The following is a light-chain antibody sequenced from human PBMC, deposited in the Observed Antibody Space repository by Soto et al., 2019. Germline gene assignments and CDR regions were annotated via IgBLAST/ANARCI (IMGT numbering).Light chain of an antibody. CDR1: QSVLYNSNNKNY. CDR2: WAS. J-gene: IGKJ2*01. Sequence: DIVMTQSPDSLAVSLGERATINCKSSQSVLYNSNNKNYLAWYPQKPGQPPKLLIYWASTRESCVPDRFSGSGSGTDLTLTLSGLRAEDVAVYSCQQYYSPPQTFGQGSKLEIK. V-gene: IGKV4-1*01. CDR3: QQYYSPPQT.